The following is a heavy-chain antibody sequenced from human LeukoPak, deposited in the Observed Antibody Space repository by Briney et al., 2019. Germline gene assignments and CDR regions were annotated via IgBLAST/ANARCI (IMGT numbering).Heavy chain of an antibody. CDR1: GFSFNNYA. Sequence: GGSLRLSCAASGFSFNNYAMVWVRQTPGKGLEWVSVIGGAGGDIHYADSVKDRFSISRDNSKNTLYLQMNSLRAEDTAVYYCAKYAPPTTALTRFSDDWGQGTLVTVSS. CDR3: AKYAPPTTALTRFSDD. V-gene: IGHV3-23*01. J-gene: IGHJ4*02. CDR2: IGGAGGDI. D-gene: IGHD4-17*01.